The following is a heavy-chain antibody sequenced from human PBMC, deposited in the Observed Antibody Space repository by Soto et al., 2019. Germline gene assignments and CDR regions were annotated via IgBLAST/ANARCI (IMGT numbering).Heavy chain of an antibody. CDR1: GFSFSDYG. CDR3: ARGATIERGERDFDY. Sequence: QVQLVESGAGVVQPGRSLRLSCAASGFSFSDYGMHWVRQAPGKGLEWVAAIWYDGSHKYHADSVKDRFTISRDNSKNTLYLQMDSLRAVDTAVYYCARGATIERGERDFDYWGQGALVTVSS. D-gene: IGHD4-17*01. V-gene: IGHV3-33*01. J-gene: IGHJ4*02. CDR2: IWYDGSHK.